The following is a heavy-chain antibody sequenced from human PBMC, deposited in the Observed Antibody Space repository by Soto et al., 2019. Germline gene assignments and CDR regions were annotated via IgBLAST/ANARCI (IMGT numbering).Heavy chain of an antibody. CDR3: ARDRSSSWYNGTFYFDS. CDR2: IIPAFDAT. J-gene: IGHJ4*02. D-gene: IGHD2-2*01. CDR1: GGTFSTYD. Sequence: QVQLVQSGAELRRPGSSVKVSCTASGGTFSTYDISWVRQAPGQGLEWMGGIIPAFDATKFAQKFQGRLTITADKSTGTVYMKLSSLSSEDTAVYYCARDRSSSWYNGTFYFDSWGQGTLVSVSS. V-gene: IGHV1-69*06.